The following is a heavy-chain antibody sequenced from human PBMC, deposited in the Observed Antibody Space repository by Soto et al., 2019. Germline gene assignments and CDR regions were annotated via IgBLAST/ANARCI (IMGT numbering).Heavy chain of an antibody. D-gene: IGHD2-15*01. Sequence: VGSLRLSCEASGFPFSIYTMNWVRQAPGKGLEWVSSFTSSSSYIYYADSVQGRFTISRDNAKNSVYLQMNSLRAEDTAVYYCARRRGPERDCSVGSCYSRRDAFDIWGQGTTVTVSS. CDR2: FTSSSSYI. J-gene: IGHJ3*02. CDR1: GFPFSIYT. V-gene: IGHV3-21*01. CDR3: ARRRGPERDCSVGSCYSRRDAFDI.